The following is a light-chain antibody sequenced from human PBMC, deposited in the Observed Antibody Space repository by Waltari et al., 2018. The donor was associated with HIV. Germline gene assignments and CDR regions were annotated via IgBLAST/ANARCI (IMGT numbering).Light chain of an antibody. V-gene: IGLV2-14*01. CDR1: SSAVGDYQY. J-gene: IGLJ1*01. Sequence: QSALTQPASVSGSPGQSITISCTGTSSAVGDYQYVSWFQQHPGKAPKLMIYEVTYRPSGVSNRFSGSKSGNTASMTSSGLQAEDEADYYCSSYTSSSTYVFGTGTKVTVL. CDR3: SSYTSSSTYV. CDR2: EVT.